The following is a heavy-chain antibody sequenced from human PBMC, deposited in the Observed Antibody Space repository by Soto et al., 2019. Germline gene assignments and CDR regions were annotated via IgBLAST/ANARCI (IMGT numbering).Heavy chain of an antibody. CDR2: IWHSGST. CDR3: ARGSTVIDYLDS. J-gene: IGHJ4*02. V-gene: IGHV4-4*02. D-gene: IGHD3-16*02. Sequence: QVQLQESGPGLVKPSGTRSLTCAVTSGSISSSNWWSWVRQPPGKGLEWIGQIWHSGSTDYNPSLKSRVTMSVDKSKNQISLQVTSVTAADTTVYFCARGSTVIDYLDSWGLGTLVTVSS. CDR1: SGSISSSNW.